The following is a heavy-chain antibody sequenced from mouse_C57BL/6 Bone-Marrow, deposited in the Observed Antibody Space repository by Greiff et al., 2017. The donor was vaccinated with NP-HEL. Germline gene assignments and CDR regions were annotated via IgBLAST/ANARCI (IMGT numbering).Heavy chain of an antibody. Sequence: EVQGVESGGGLVQPGGSLKLSCAASGFTFSDYGMAWVRQAPRKGPEWVAFISNLAYSIYYAATVTGRFTISRENAKNTLYLEMSSLRSEDTAMYYCARPSSGSPFAYWGQGTLVTVSA. V-gene: IGHV5-15*01. CDR1: GFTFSDYG. CDR2: ISNLAYSI. D-gene: IGHD4-1*01. J-gene: IGHJ3*01. CDR3: ARPSSGSPFAY.